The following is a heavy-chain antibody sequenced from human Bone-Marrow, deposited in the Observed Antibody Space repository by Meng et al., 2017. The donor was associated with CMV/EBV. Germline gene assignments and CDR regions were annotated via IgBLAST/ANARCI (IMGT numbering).Heavy chain of an antibody. CDR1: GFTFGSFA. CDR3: ARVSLDPRGYFDY. V-gene: IGHV3-30*04. CDR2: ISYDGGNE. Sequence: GESLKISCAASGFTFGSFALHWVRQAPGKGLEWVAIISYDGGNEYYADSVKGRFTISRDNSKNTLYLQMNSLRAEDTAVYYCARVSLDPRGYFDYWGQGTLVTVSS. J-gene: IGHJ4*02. D-gene: IGHD1-1*01.